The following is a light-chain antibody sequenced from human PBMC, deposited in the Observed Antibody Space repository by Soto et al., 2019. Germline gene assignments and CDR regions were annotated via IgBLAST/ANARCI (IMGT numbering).Light chain of an antibody. J-gene: IGKJ1*01. V-gene: IGKV3-15*01. Sequence: EIVLTQSPGTLSLSPGERATLSCRASQSVSNNYLAWYQQKPGQAPRLLIFAASTRATGVPARFSGSGSGTEFTLTISSLQSEDSAVYYCHQYNNWPQTFGQGTKVDIK. CDR2: AAS. CDR3: HQYNNWPQT. CDR1: QSVSNN.